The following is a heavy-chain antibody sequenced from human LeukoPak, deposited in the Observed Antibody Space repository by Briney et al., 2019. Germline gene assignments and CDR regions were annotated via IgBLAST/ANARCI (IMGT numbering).Heavy chain of an antibody. D-gene: IGHD6-13*01. CDR2: IRYDGSNK. CDR1: GFTFSSYG. Sequence: GGSLRLSCAASGFTFSSYGMHWVRQAPGKGLGWVAFIRYDGSNKYYADSVKGRFTISRDNSKNTLYLQMNSLRAEDTAVYYCAKCGTYSSSWDAFDIWGQGTMVTVSS. CDR3: AKCGTYSSSWDAFDI. J-gene: IGHJ3*02. V-gene: IGHV3-30*02.